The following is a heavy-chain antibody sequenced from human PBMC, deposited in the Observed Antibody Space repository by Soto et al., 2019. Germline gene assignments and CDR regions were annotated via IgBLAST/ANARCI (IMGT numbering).Heavy chain of an antibody. V-gene: IGHV3-33*01. CDR1: GFTFSSYG. CDR3: ARGPSYYYDSSGQGFDY. CDR2: IWYDGSNK. D-gene: IGHD3-22*01. J-gene: IGHJ4*02. Sequence: SLRLSCAASGFTFSSYGMHWVRQAPGKGLEWVAVIWYDGSNKYYADSVKGRFTISRDNSKNTLYLQMNSLRAEDTAVYYCARGPSYYYDSSGQGFDYWGQGTLVTVSS.